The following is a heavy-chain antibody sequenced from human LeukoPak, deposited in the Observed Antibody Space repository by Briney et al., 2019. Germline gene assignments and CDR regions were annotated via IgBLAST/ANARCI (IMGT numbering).Heavy chain of an antibody. CDR1: GFTFDDYG. V-gene: IGHV3-20*04. Sequence: GGSLRLSCAASGFTFDDYGMSWVRQAPGKGLEWVSGINWNGGSTGYADSVKGRFTISRDNAKNSLYLQMNSLRAEDTAVYYCAREIGSSGYYEGWDYFDYWGQGTLVTVSS. D-gene: IGHD3-22*01. CDR2: INWNGGST. CDR3: AREIGSSGYYEGWDYFDY. J-gene: IGHJ4*02.